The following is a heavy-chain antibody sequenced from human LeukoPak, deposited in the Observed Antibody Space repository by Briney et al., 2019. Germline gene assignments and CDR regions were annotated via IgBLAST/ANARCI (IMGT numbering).Heavy chain of an antibody. CDR3: ARDSQSGYSRVFDY. J-gene: IGHJ4*02. D-gene: IGHD5-12*01. V-gene: IGHV3-48*02. CDR2: ISSSSSTI. Sequence: GGSLRLSCAASGFTFSSYSMNWVRQAPGKGLEWVSYISSSSSTIYYADSVKGRFTISRDNAKNSLYLQMNSLRDEDTAVYYCARDSQSGYSRVFDYWGQGTLVTVSS. CDR1: GFTFSSYS.